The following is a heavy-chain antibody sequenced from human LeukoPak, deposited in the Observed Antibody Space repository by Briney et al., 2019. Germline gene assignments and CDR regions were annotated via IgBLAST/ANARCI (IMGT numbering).Heavy chain of an antibody. J-gene: IGHJ5*02. V-gene: IGHV4-38-2*02. D-gene: IGHD3-16*01. Sequence: SETLSLTCTVSGYSISSGYYWGWIRQPPGKGLEWIGSIYYSGSTYYNPSLKSRVTISVDTSKNQFSLKLSSVTAADTAVYYCAEGIGGGFDPWGQGTLVTVSS. CDR2: IYYSGST. CDR1: GYSISSGYY. CDR3: AEGIGGGFDP.